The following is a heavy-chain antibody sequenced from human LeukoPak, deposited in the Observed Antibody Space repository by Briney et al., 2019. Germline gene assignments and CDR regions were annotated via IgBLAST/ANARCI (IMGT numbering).Heavy chain of an antibody. J-gene: IGHJ3*02. D-gene: IGHD3-16*01. CDR2: IRGSGGST. CDR3: ARDYTLGAFDI. Sequence: PGGSLRLSCAASGFTFSRYAMSWVRQAPGKGLEWVSTIRGSGGSTYYADSVRGRFTISRDNSKNTLYLQMNSLRGEDTAVYYCARDYTLGAFDIWGQGTMVTVSS. CDR1: GFTFSRYA. V-gene: IGHV3-23*01.